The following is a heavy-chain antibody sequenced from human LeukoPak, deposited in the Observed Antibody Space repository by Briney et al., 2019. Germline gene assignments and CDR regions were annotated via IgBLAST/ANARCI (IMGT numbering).Heavy chain of an antibody. Sequence: ASETLSLTCTVSGGSISSSYWSWVRQPPGQGLEWIGHIYYSGTTNYNPSLKSRVTISVDTSKNQFSLKMSSVTAADTAVYYCSRGDFSSGPSRDAFDIWGQGTMVTVSS. V-gene: IGHV4-59*08. D-gene: IGHD3-3*01. J-gene: IGHJ3*02. CDR1: GGSISSSY. CDR3: SRGDFSSGPSRDAFDI. CDR2: IYYSGTT.